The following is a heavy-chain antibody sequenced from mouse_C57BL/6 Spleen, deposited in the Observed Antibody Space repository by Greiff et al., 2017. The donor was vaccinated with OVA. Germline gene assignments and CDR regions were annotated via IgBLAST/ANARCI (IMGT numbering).Heavy chain of an antibody. V-gene: IGHV5-17*01. CDR1: GFTFTDYG. D-gene: IGHD6-2*01. Sequence: EVKLVESGGGLVKPGGSLKLSCAASGFTFTDYGMHWVRQAPEKGLEWVAYISSGSSTIYYADTVKGRFTISRDNAKNTLFLQLTSLRAEDTAMYYCSRWDSVSFDYWGQGTTLTVFS. J-gene: IGHJ2*01. CDR3: SRWDSVSFDY. CDR2: ISSGSSTI.